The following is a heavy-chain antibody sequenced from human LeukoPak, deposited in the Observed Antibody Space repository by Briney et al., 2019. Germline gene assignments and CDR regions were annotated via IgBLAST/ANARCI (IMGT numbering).Heavy chain of an antibody. V-gene: IGHV3-30*18. CDR2: ISYDGSNK. D-gene: IGHD5-18*01. CDR3: AKDSGGYTYVFDY. J-gene: IGHJ4*02. Sequence: PGGSLRLSCAASGFTFSSCGMHWVRQAPGKGLEWVAVISYDGSNKYYGDSVKGRFTISRDNSKNTLYLQMNSLRAEDTAVYYCAKDSGGYTYVFDYWGQGTLVTVSS. CDR1: GFTFSSCG.